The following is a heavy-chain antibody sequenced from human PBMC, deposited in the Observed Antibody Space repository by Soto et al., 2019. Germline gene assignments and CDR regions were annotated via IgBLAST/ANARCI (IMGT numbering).Heavy chain of an antibody. Sequence: QVQLVQSGAEVKKPGSSVKVSCKASGGTFSSYAISWVRQAPGQGLEWMGGIIPIFGTANYAQKFQGRVXMXAXXSTSPADMELSSLRSEDTAVYYCASVGAVRDWFDPWGQGTLVTVSS. J-gene: IGHJ5*02. CDR2: IIPIFGTA. V-gene: IGHV1-69*12. D-gene: IGHD2-2*01. CDR3: ASVGAVRDWFDP. CDR1: GGTFSSYA.